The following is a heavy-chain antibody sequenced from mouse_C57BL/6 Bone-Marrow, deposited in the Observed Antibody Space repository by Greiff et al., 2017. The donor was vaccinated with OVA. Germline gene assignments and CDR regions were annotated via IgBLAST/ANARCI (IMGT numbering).Heavy chain of an antibody. CDR3: ELGRVDWFAY. Sequence: QVQLQQSGAELARPGASVKLSCKASGYTFTSYGISWVKQRTGQGLEWIGEIYPRSGNTYYNEKFKGKATLTAYKSSSTAYMELRSLTSEDSAVYVCELGRVDWFAYWGQGTLVTVSA. D-gene: IGHD4-1*01. J-gene: IGHJ3*01. V-gene: IGHV1-81*01. CDR1: GYTFTSYG. CDR2: IYPRSGNT.